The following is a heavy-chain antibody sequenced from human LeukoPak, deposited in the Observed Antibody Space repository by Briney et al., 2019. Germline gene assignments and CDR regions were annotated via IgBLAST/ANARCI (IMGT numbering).Heavy chain of an antibody. CDR2: MNSNSGST. J-gene: IGHJ3*02. D-gene: IGHD3-22*01. Sequence: ASVKVSCKASGYTFTSYDINWVRQATGQGLEWMGWMNSNSGSTGYAQKFQGRVTMTRNTSISTAHMELSSLRSEDTAVYYCARDTYYYDSSGYPDNAFDIWGQGTMVTVSS. CDR3: ARDTYYYDSSGYPDNAFDI. V-gene: IGHV1-8*01. CDR1: GYTFTSYD.